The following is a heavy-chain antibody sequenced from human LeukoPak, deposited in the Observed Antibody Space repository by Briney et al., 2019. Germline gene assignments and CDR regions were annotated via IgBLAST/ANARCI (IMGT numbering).Heavy chain of an antibody. CDR3: ARDYRGVATDY. D-gene: IGHD5-12*01. V-gene: IGHV4-61*08. CDR1: GGSISSGDFY. J-gene: IGHJ4*02. CDR2: IYYSGST. Sequence: PSQTLSLTCTVSGGSISSGDFYWSWIRQPPGKGLEWIGYIYYSGSTNYNPSLKSRVTISVDTSNNQFSLKLSSVTAADTAVYYCARDYRGVATDYWGQGTLVTVSS.